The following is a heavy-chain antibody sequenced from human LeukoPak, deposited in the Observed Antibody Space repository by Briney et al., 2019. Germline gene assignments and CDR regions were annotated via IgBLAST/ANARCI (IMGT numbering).Heavy chain of an antibody. CDR3: ARLNWGSGWYFDL. Sequence: PGGSLRLSCAASGFTVSSNYMSWVRQAPGKGLEWVSVIYSGGNTYYADSVKGRFTISRDSSKNTLYLQMNSLRAEDTAVYYCARLNWGSGWYFDLWGRDTLVTVSS. V-gene: IGHV3-66*02. J-gene: IGHJ2*01. CDR2: IYSGGNT. D-gene: IGHD7-27*01. CDR1: GFTVSSNY.